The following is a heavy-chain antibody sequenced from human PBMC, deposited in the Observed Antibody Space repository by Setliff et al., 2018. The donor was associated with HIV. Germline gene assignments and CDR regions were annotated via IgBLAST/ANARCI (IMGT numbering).Heavy chain of an antibody. J-gene: IGHJ3*02. D-gene: IGHD5-12*01. CDR2: ISSSSSTI. CDR1: GFTFSSYS. CDR3: ARESTLAHDGFDI. V-gene: IGHV3-48*04. Sequence: PGGSLRLSCAASGFTFSSYSMNWVRQAPGKGLEWVSYISSSSSTIYYADSVKGRFTISRDNAKNSLYLQMNSLRAEDTAVYYCARESTLAHDGFDIWGQGTMVTVSS.